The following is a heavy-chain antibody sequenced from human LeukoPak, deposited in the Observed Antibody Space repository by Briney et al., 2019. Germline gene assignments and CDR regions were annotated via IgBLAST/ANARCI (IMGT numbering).Heavy chain of an antibody. CDR1: GAAISSGTYY. CDR3: ATLRGDYYDSRAFDL. J-gene: IGHJ3*01. V-gene: IGHV4-61*02. CDR2: IFTSGNT. D-gene: IGHD3-22*01. Sequence: SETLSLTCTVSGAAISSGTYYWSWIRQPAGKGLEWIGRIFTSGNTDYNPSLKSRVFISIETSKNRFSLTLNSVTAADTAVYYCATLRGDYYDSRAFDLWGQGTMVTVPS.